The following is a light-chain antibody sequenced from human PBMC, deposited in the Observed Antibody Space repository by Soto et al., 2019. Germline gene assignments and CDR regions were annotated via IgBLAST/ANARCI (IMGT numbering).Light chain of an antibody. Sequence: QSVLTQPPSASGTPGQRVTISCSGSSSNIGSNYVYWYQQLPGTAPKLLIYRNTQRPSGVPDRFSGSKSGTSASLAISGLRSEDEADYYCAAWDDSLSGLVFGGGTKLTDL. V-gene: IGLV1-47*01. CDR2: RNT. CDR3: AAWDDSLSGLV. CDR1: SSNIGSNY. J-gene: IGLJ2*01.